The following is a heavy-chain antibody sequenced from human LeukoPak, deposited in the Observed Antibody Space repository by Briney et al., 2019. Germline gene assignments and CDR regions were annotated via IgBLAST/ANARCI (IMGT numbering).Heavy chain of an antibody. Sequence: PSETLSLTCTVSGGSISSYYWSWIRQPPGKGLEWIGYIYYSGSTNYNPSLKSRVTISVDTSKNQFSLKLSPVTAADTAVYYCARDHRVIGRFGESCFDYWGQGTLVTVSS. D-gene: IGHD3-10*01. J-gene: IGHJ4*02. CDR1: GGSISSYY. CDR3: ARDHRVIGRFGESCFDY. V-gene: IGHV4-59*01. CDR2: IYYSGST.